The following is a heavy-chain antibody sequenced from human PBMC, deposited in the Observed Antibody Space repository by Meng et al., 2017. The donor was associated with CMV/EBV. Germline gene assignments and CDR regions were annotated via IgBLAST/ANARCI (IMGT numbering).Heavy chain of an antibody. J-gene: IGHJ4*02. Sequence: GGSLRLSCAASGFTFDDYTMHWVRQAPGKGLEWVSLISWDGGSTYYADSVKGRFTISRDNSKNSLYLQMNSLRTEDTALYYCAKDVGYCTNGVCYTDYFDSWGQGTLVTVSS. CDR1: GFTFDDYT. CDR2: ISWDGGST. V-gene: IGHV3-43*01. D-gene: IGHD2-8*01. CDR3: AKDVGYCTNGVCYTDYFDS.